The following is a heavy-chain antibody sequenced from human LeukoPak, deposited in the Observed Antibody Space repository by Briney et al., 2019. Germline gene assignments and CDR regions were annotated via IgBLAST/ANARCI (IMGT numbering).Heavy chain of an antibody. Sequence: PGGSLGLSCAASGFTFSTYDMHWVRQATGKGLEWVSGMGKTAGDTYYSGSVKGRFTISRENAKNSVYLEMNSLEAGDTAVYYCARGAAGFDYWGQGTLVSVSS. CDR1: GFTFSTYD. V-gene: IGHV3-13*04. D-gene: IGHD6-13*01. J-gene: IGHJ4*02. CDR3: ARGAAGFDY. CDR2: MGKTAGDT.